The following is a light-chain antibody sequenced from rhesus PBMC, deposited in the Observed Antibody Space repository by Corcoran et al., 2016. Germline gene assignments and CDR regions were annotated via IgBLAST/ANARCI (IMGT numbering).Light chain of an antibody. CDR3: MQALEFPLT. V-gene: IGKV2-104*02. Sequence: DIVMTQTPLSLPVTPGEPASISCRSSQSLLDSEDGNTYLDWYLQKPGQSPQLLIYEVSNRASGVPDRFSGSGSDTDFTLKISRVEAEVVGVYYCMQALEFPLTFGGGTKVEIK. J-gene: IGKJ4*01. CDR1: QSLLDSEDGNTY. CDR2: EVS.